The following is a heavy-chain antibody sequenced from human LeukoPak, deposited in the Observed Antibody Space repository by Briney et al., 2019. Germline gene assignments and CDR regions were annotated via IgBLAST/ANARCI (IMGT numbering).Heavy chain of an antibody. CDR3: ASGGIVVVVAATRWFDP. CDR2: INNSGST. Sequence: SETLCLSCAASGGTFSGYYLSWIRQPPGKGLEWVGEINNSGSTNYNPYLKSRVTISVDTSKNQFSLKLSSVTAADPAVYYCASGGIVVVVAATRWFDPWGQGTLVTVSS. CDR1: GGTFSGYY. V-gene: IGHV4-34*01. J-gene: IGHJ5*02. D-gene: IGHD2-15*01.